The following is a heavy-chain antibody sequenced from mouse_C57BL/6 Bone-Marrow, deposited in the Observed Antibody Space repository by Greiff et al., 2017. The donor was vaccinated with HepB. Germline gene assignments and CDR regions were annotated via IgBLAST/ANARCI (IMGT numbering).Heavy chain of an antibody. D-gene: IGHD3-2*02. Sequence: VQLQQSGAELVRPGTSVKVSCKASGYTFTSYWIEWVKQRPGQGLEWIGMINPGSGGTNYNEKFKGKATLTADKSSSTAYMHLSSLTSEDSAVYFCARKDSLGYVDYWGQGTTLTVSS. J-gene: IGHJ2*01. CDR1: GYTFTSYW. CDR2: INPGSGGT. V-gene: IGHV1-54*01. CDR3: ARKDSLGYVDY.